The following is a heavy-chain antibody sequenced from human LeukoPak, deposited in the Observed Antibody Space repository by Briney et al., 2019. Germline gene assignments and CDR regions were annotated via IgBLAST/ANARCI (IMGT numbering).Heavy chain of an antibody. Sequence: ASVKVSCKASGYTFTGYYMHWVRQAPGQGLEWMGWINPNSGGTNYAQKFQGRVTMTRDTSISTAYMELSRLRSDDTAVYHCARMVPVRDGYNIIDYWGQGTLVTVSS. CDR3: ARMVPVRDGYNIIDY. CDR1: GYTFTGYY. V-gene: IGHV1-2*02. CDR2: INPNSGGT. D-gene: IGHD5-24*01. J-gene: IGHJ4*02.